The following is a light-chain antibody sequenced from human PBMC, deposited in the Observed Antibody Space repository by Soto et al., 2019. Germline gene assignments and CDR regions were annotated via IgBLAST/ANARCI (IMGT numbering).Light chain of an antibody. Sequence: EIVMTRSPANLSVSPGERATLSCRASQSVSSNLAWYQQKPGQAPRILIYGASTRATGIPARFSGSGCGTEFTLTLISLQSEDFAVYYCQQYNNWPPITFGQGTRLEIK. J-gene: IGKJ5*01. CDR1: QSVSSN. V-gene: IGKV3-15*01. CDR2: GAS. CDR3: QQYNNWPPIT.